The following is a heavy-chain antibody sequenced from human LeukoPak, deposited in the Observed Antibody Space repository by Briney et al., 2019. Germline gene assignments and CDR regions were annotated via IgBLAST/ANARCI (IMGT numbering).Heavy chain of an antibody. Sequence: PSETLSLTCIVSGGSITSYYWSWIRQPPGKGLEWTGYIYYSGSTNYNPSLKSRVTISVDTSKNQFSLKLSSVTAADTAVYYCASSLNTPKKGGTLDYWGQGTLVTVSS. CDR1: GGSITSYY. CDR2: IYYSGST. D-gene: IGHD2-15*01. CDR3: ASSLNTPKKGGTLDY. V-gene: IGHV4-59*08. J-gene: IGHJ4*02.